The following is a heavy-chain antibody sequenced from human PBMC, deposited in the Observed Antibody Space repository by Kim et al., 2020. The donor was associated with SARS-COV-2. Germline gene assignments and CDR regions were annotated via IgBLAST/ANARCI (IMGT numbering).Heavy chain of an antibody. D-gene: IGHD2-21*02. V-gene: IGHV4-39*07. J-gene: IGHJ4*02. CDR3: ARDKTGVTGLDY. Sequence: SNPSLKSRVTISVDTSKNQFSLKRSSVTAADTAVYYCARDKTGVTGLDYWGQGTLVTVSS.